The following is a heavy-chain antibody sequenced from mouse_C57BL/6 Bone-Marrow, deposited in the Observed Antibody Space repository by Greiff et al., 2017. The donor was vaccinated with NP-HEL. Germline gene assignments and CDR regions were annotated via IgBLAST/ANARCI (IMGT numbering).Heavy chain of an antibody. J-gene: IGHJ4*01. CDR3: ARGVSNYGHYYAMDY. CDR1: GYTFTDYY. V-gene: IGHV1-76*01. D-gene: IGHD2-5*01. Sequence: QVQLQQPGAELVRPGASVKLSCKASGYTFTDYYINWVKQRPGQGLEWIARIYPGSGNTYYNEKFKGKATLTAEKSSSTAYMQLSSLTSEDSAVYFCARGVSNYGHYYAMDYWGQGTSVTVSS. CDR2: IYPGSGNT.